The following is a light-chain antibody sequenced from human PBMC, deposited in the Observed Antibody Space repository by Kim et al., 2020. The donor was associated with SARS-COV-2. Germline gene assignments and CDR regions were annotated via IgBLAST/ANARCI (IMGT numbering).Light chain of an antibody. CDR3: QGWDNRSDLGV. CDR2: YDS. J-gene: IGLJ3*02. V-gene: IGLV3-21*04. Sequence: APGEPATITCGGNKIPSKGVHWYQQKPGQAPILVIYYDSDRPSGIPERFSGSNSGNTATLTITRVEVGDEADYYCQGWDNRSDLGVFGRGTQLTVL. CDR1: KIPSKG.